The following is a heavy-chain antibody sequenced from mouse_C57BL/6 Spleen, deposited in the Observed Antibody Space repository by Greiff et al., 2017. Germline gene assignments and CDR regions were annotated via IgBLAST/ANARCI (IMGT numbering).Heavy chain of an antibody. Sequence: QVQLKESGAELARPGASVKLSCTASGYTFTCYGISWVKQRTGQGLEWIGVIYPRSGNTYYNEKFKGKATLTADKSSSTANMELRSLTSEDSAVYFCARSGAQGDYWGKGTTLTVSS. V-gene: IGHV1-81*01. J-gene: IGHJ2*01. CDR1: GYTFTCYG. D-gene: IGHD3-2*02. CDR2: IYPRSGNT. CDR3: ARSGAQGDY.